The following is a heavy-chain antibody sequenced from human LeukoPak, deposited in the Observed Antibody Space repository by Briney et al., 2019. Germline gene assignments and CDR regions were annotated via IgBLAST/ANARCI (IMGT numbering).Heavy chain of an antibody. CDR3: ASGYSYGPLGY. J-gene: IGHJ4*02. Sequence: PGGSLRLSCAASGFTFSGSAMHWVRQASGKGLEWVGRIISKANSYATAYAASVKGRFTISRDDSKNTAYLQMNSLKTEDTAVYYCASGYSYGPLGYWGQGTLVPVSS. CDR1: GFTFSGSA. V-gene: IGHV3-73*01. D-gene: IGHD5-18*01. CDR2: IISKANSYAT.